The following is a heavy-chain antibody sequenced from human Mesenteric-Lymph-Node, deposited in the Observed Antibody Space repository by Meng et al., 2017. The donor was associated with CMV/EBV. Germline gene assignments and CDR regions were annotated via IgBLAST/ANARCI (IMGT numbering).Heavy chain of an antibody. J-gene: IGHJ6*02. Sequence: GGSLRLSCAASGFTFSTYAMNWVRQAPGKGLEWVSSISTRSSNKYYADSLKGRFTISRDNAKNSLHLQMNSLTAEDTAVYYCARVSAAVLYGMDVWGQGTTVAVSS. CDR2: ISTRSSNK. D-gene: IGHD6-13*01. CDR1: GFTFSTYA. V-gene: IGHV3-21*01. CDR3: ARVSAAVLYGMDV.